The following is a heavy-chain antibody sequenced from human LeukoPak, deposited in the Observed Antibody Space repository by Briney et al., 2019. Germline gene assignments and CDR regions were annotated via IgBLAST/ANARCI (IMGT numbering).Heavy chain of an antibody. CDR2: IYSGGST. CDR1: WFTVSRNY. V-gene: IGHV3-53*04. Sequence: GGSVTLFCAASWFTVSRNYMSCVRQAPGKGLEWVSFIYSGGSTYYADSVKGRFTISSNNSKDPLYLQMNSLRGEDTAVYYWATVSRSCWSRDFDYWGQGTLVTVCS. J-gene: IGHJ4*02. D-gene: IGHD6-19*01. CDR3: ATVSRSCWSRDFDY.